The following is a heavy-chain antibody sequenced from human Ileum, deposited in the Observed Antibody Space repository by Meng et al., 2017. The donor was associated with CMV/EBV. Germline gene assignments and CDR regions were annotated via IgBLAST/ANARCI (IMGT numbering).Heavy chain of an antibody. CDR3: ARGLTTVSTGYFDY. V-gene: IGHV3-48*04. D-gene: IGHD4-17*01. CDR1: GFTFSSYS. CDR2: ISSSSSTI. Sequence: GGSLRLSCAASGFTFSSYSMNWVRQAPGKGLEWVSYISSSSSTIYYADSVKGRFTISRDNAKNSLYLQMNSLRAEDTAVYYCARGLTTVSTGYFDYWGPGTLVTVSS. J-gene: IGHJ4*02.